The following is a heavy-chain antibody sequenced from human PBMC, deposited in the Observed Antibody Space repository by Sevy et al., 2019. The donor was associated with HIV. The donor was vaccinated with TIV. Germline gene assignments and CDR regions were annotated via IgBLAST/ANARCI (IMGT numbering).Heavy chain of an antibody. Sequence: ASVKVSCQASGYTFIGYYIHWVRQAPGQGFEWMGRINPNSGGTNYAQKFQGRVTMTRDTSINTAYMDLSRLRYDDTAVYYCANCSPEYYYAMDVWGQGTTVTVSS. J-gene: IGHJ6*02. CDR1: GYTFIGYY. CDR3: ANCSPEYYYAMDV. CDR2: INPNSGGT. D-gene: IGHD2-15*01. V-gene: IGHV1-2*06.